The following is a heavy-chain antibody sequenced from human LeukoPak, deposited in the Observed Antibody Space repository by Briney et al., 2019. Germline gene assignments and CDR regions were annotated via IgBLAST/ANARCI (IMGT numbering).Heavy chain of an antibody. J-gene: IGHJ4*02. CDR2: INKDGGEK. Sequence: GGSLRLSCAASGFTFSSYWMSWVRQAPGKGLEWVANINKDGGEKYYVDSVKGRFTISRDNAKDSLYLQMNSLRADDTAVYYCVKDSPPRYSGSPPAYWGQGTLVTVSS. CDR3: VKDSPPRYSGSPPAY. CDR1: GFTFSSYW. V-gene: IGHV3-7*03. D-gene: IGHD1-26*01.